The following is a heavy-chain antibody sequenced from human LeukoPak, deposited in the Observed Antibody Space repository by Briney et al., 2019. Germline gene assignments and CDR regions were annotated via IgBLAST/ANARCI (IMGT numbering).Heavy chain of an antibody. V-gene: IGHV4-34*01. J-gene: IGHJ4*02. D-gene: IGHD3-16*01. CDR2: INHSGST. CDR3: ARAEVMRGLIFDY. Sequence: SETLSLTCAVYGGSFSGYYWSWIRQPPGKRLEWIGEINHSGSTNYNPSLKSRVTISVDTSKNQFSLKLSSVTAADSAVYYCARAEVMRGLIFDYWGQGTLVTVSS. CDR1: GGSFSGYY.